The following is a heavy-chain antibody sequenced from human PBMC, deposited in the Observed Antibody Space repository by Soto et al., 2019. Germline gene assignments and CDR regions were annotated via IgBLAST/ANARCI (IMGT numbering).Heavy chain of an antibody. CDR3: ARKNYDFWSGYLPGFDY. CDR2: INHSGST. CDR1: GGSFSGYY. Sequence: SETLSLTCAVYGGSFSGYYWSWIREPPGKGLEWIGEINHSGSTNYNPSLKSRVTISVDTSKNQFSLKLSSVTAADTAVYYCARKNYDFWSGYLPGFDYWGQGTLVTVSS. J-gene: IGHJ4*02. D-gene: IGHD3-3*01. V-gene: IGHV4-34*01.